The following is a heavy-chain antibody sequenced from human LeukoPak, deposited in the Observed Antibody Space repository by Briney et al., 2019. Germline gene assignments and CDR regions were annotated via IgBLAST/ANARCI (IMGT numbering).Heavy chain of an antibody. V-gene: IGHV3-21*01. J-gene: IGHJ4*02. CDR1: GFTFSSYS. Sequence: MSGGSLRLSCAASGFTFSSYSMNWVRQAPGKGLEWVSSISSSSSYIYYADSVKGRFTISRDNAKNSLYLQMNSLRAEDTAVYYCARDVRLWSGYSESADYWGQGTLVTVSS. CDR2: ISSSSSYI. D-gene: IGHD3-3*01. CDR3: ARDVRLWSGYSESADY.